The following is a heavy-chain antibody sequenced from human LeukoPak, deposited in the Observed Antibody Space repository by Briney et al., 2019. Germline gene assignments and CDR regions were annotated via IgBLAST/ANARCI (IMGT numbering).Heavy chain of an antibody. V-gene: IGHV3-48*01. J-gene: IGHJ5*02. Sequence: GGSLRLSCTASGFTFSSYSMNWVRQAPGKGLEWVSYISNSGSIIYYADSVKGRFTISRDNAKNSLYLQMNSLRAEDTAVYYCARRDCDTIKCRGSNWFDPWGQGTLVSVSS. CDR2: ISNSGSII. CDR3: ARRDCDTIKCRGSNWFDP. D-gene: IGHD3-22*01. CDR1: GFTFSSYS.